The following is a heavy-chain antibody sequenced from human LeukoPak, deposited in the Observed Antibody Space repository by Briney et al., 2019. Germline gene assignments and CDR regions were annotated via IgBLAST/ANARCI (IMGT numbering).Heavy chain of an antibody. CDR1: GFTFSSYE. CDR3: ASARGSNYGSLGD. D-gene: IGHD5-18*01. J-gene: IGHJ4*02. Sequence: PGGSLRLSCAASGFTFSSYEMNWVRQAPGKGLEWVSYISGSSSTIYYADSVKGRFTISRDNAKNSLYLQMNSLRAEDTGVYYCASARGSNYGSLGDWGQGTLVTVSS. V-gene: IGHV3-48*03. CDR2: ISGSSSTI.